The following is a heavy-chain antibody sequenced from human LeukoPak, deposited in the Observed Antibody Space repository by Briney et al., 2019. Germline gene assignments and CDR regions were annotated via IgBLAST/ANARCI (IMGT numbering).Heavy chain of an antibody. CDR1: GFTLSSYW. V-gene: IGHV3-74*01. Sequence: GGSLRLSCAASGFTLSSYWMHWVRQAPGKGLVWVSRINSDGSSTSYADSVKGRFTISRDNAKNTLYLQMNGLRAEDTAVYYCARERYDFWSGYFLLWGQGTLVTVSS. D-gene: IGHD3-3*01. CDR3: ARERYDFWSGYFLL. J-gene: IGHJ4*02. CDR2: INSDGSST.